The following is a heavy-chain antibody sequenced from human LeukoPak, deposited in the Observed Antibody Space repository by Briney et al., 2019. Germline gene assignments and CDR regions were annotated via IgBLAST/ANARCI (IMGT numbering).Heavy chain of an antibody. CDR3: ARGRDPYKVGY. CDR2: ILYSGYA. D-gene: IGHD5-24*01. V-gene: IGHV4-61*03. J-gene: IGHJ1*01. CDR1: GDSVTSGDYY. Sequence: SETLSLTCTVSGDSVTSGDYYWNWIRQPPGRGLEWIGYILYSGYASYNPSFWSRVTISVDTSKNHVFLRLTSVTPADTALYYCARGRDPYKVGYWGQGTLVTVFS.